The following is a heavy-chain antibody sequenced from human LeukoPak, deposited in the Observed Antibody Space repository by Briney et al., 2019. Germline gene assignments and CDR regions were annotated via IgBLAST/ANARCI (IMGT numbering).Heavy chain of an antibody. D-gene: IGHD1-14*01. CDR3: ARGGRTGDY. Sequence: GGTLRLSCTASGFTFSDQWMNWVRQAPGKGLEWVANIKQDGSEKYYVDSVKGRFTISRDNAKNSLYLQMNSLRAEDTAVYYCARGGRTGDYWGQGTLVTVSS. J-gene: IGHJ4*02. CDR2: IKQDGSEK. CDR1: GFTFSDQW. V-gene: IGHV3-7*01.